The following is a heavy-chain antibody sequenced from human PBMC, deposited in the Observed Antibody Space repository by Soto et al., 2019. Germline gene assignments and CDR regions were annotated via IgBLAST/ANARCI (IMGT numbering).Heavy chain of an antibody. D-gene: IGHD6-13*01. Sequence: GGSLRLSCAASGFTFSSYSMNWVRQAPGKGLEWVSYISSRSSTIYYADSVKGRFTISRDNAKNSLYLQMNSLRDEDTAVYYCARGRTSSWYPARGMDVWGQGTTVTVSS. CDR3: ARGRTSSWYPARGMDV. J-gene: IGHJ6*02. CDR1: GFTFSSYS. CDR2: ISSRSSTI. V-gene: IGHV3-48*02.